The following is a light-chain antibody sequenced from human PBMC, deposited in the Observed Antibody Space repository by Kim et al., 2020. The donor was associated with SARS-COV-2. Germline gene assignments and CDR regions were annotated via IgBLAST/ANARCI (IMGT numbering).Light chain of an antibody. V-gene: IGLV1-51*01. J-gene: IGLJ2*01. CDR1: TSNIGNNY. CDR3: GTWDSSLSAVV. Sequence: GQQVTIPCSGSTSNIGNNYVSWYRQLPGTAPTLLIYDNNKRPSRIPDRFSGSKSGTSATLDISGLQTGDEADYYCGTWDSSLSAVVFGGGTQLTVL. CDR2: DNN.